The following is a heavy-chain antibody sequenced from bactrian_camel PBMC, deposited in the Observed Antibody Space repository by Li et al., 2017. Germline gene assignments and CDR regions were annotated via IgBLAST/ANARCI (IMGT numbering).Heavy chain of an antibody. CDR1: GFTFSSGW. Sequence: VQLVESGGGLVQPGGSLRLSCAASGFTFSSGWMYWVRQAPGKGLEWVSTISSGGGTTIYADSVKGRFTISQDNAKNTLYLQMNSLKPEDTAMYYCAAFRILGMAGRCSDFGYWGQGTQVTVS. CDR3: AAFRILGMAGRCSDFGY. CDR2: ISSGGGTT. D-gene: IGHD3*01. J-gene: IGHJ6*01. V-gene: IGHV3S1*01.